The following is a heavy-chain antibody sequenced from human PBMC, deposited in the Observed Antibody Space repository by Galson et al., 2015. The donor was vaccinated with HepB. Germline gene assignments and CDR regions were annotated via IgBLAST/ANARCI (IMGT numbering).Heavy chain of an antibody. Sequence: SLRLSCAASGFTFSSYAMSWVRQAPGKGLEWVSAISGSGGSTYYADSVKGRFTISRDNSKNTLYLQMNSLRAEDTAVYYCAKGPPDYYDSSGPDYYGMDVWGQGTTVTVSS. J-gene: IGHJ6*02. V-gene: IGHV3-23*01. CDR3: AKGPPDYYDSSGPDYYGMDV. D-gene: IGHD3-22*01. CDR1: GFTFSSYA. CDR2: ISGSGGST.